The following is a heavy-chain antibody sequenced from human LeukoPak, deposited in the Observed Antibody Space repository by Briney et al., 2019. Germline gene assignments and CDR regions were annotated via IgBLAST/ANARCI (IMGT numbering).Heavy chain of an antibody. CDR1: GFTFSSYA. CDR2: ISYDGSNK. Sequence: QPGGSLRLSCAASGFTFSSYAMHWVRQAPGKGLEWVAVISYDGSNKYYADSVKGRFTISRDNSKNTLYLQMNSLRAEDTAVYYCARGSSSGYPLKNWGQGTLVTVSS. CDR3: ARGSSSGYPLKN. V-gene: IGHV3-30-3*01. D-gene: IGHD3-22*01. J-gene: IGHJ4*02.